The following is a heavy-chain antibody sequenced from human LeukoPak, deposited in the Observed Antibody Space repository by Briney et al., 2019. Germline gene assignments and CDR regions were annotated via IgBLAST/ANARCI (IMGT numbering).Heavy chain of an antibody. V-gene: IGHV1-3*01. D-gene: IGHD1-1*01. CDR3: ARVRGGTAGTTAEGDYFDY. Sequence: GASVKVSCKASGYIFTSYAMHWVRQAPGQRLEWMGWINAGNGNTKYSQKFQGRVTITTDESPSTAYMELSSLRFEDTAVYYCARVRGGTAGTTAEGDYFDYWGQGTLVTVSS. J-gene: IGHJ4*02. CDR1: GYIFTSYA. CDR2: INAGNGNT.